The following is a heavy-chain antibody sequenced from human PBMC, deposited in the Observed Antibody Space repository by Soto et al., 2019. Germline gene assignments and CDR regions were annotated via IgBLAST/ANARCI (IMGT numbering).Heavy chain of an antibody. Sequence: GGPLLLSCAASGVSFSSGWKCWGWHGPGKGLEWVANIKQDGSEKYYVDSVKGRFTISRDNAKNSLYLQMNSLRAEDTAVYYCARDDFWSGSVDYWGQGTLVTVSS. D-gene: IGHD3-3*01. CDR3: ARDDFWSGSVDY. J-gene: IGHJ4*02. CDR2: IKQDGSEK. CDR1: GVSFSSGW. V-gene: IGHV3-7*01.